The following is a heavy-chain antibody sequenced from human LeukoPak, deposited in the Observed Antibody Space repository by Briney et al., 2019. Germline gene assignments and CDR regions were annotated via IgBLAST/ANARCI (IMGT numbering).Heavy chain of an antibody. D-gene: IGHD6-19*01. V-gene: IGHV1-3*01. CDR1: GYTFTSYA. J-gene: IGHJ3*02. CDR3: ARESTYSSGWSAFDI. CDR2: INAGNGNT. Sequence: ASVKVSCKASGYTFTSYAMHWVRQAPGQRLEWMGWINAGNGNTKYSQKFQGRVTITRDTSASTAYMELSSLRSEDTAVYHCARESTYSSGWSAFDIWGQGTMVTVSS.